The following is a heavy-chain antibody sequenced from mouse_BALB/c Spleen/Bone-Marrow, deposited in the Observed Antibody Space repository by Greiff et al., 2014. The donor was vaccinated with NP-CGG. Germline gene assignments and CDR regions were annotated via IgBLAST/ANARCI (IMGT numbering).Heavy chain of an antibody. CDR3: ARSDGYRAMDY. D-gene: IGHD2-3*01. V-gene: IGHV1-82*01. Sequence: QVQLKESGPELVKPGASVKISCKASGYAFSTSWMNWVKQRPGQGLEWIGRIYPGDGDTNYNGKFKGKATLTADKSSSTAYMQLSRLTSVDSAVYFCARSDGYRAMDYWGQGTSVTVSS. CDR1: GYAFSTSW. CDR2: IYPGDGDT. J-gene: IGHJ4*01.